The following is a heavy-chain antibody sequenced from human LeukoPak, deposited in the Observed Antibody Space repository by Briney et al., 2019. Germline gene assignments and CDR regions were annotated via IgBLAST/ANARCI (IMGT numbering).Heavy chain of an antibody. D-gene: IGHD3-3*02. V-gene: IGHV4-39*01. J-gene: IGHJ5*02. CDR2: ISSSGST. Sequence: SETLSHTCAVSGDSIVGSSFYWGWIRQPPGKGLEWIGSISSSGSTHSNPSLTSRVTISVDTSKNQFSLNLRSMTAADTAVYFCARSLDALRAAFGLTWGQGTLVTVSS. CDR3: ARSLDALRAAFGLT. CDR1: GDSIVGSSFY.